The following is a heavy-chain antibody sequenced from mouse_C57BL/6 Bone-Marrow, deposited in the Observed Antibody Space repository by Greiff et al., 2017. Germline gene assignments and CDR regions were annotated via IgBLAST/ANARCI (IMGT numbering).Heavy chain of an antibody. V-gene: IGHV1-52*01. Sequence: QVQLQQSGAELARPGASVKLSCKASGYTFTSYWMHWVKQRPIQGLEWIGNIDPSDSETHYNQKFKDKATLTVDKSSSTAYMQLSSLTSEDSAVYYCARRSYGNLDYWGQGTTLTVSS. CDR3: ARRSYGNLDY. J-gene: IGHJ2*01. D-gene: IGHD2-1*01. CDR2: IDPSDSET. CDR1: GYTFTSYW.